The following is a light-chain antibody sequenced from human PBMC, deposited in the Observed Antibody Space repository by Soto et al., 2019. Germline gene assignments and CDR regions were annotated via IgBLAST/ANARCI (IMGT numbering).Light chain of an antibody. V-gene: IGKV1-33*01. CDR3: QQYNDLIT. J-gene: IGKJ4*01. Sequence: DLQMTQSPSSLSASVGDRVTITCQASQDIRKNLNWYQQKPGKAPKLLIYGVSNLDTGVPSRFSGSGSVTDFTLTITILQTEDISTYFCQQYNDLITFGGGTKVEIK. CDR1: QDIRKN. CDR2: GVS.